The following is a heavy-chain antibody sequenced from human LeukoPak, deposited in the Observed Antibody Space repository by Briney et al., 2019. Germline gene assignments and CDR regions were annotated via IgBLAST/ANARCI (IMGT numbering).Heavy chain of an antibody. D-gene: IGHD3-22*01. CDR1: GYTLTGLS. V-gene: IGHV1-24*01. Sequence: ASVKVSCKVSGYTLTGLSMHWVRQAPGKGLEWMGTFDPESGETIYAQKFQGRVTMTEDTSTDTAYMELSSLRSEDTAVYYCTTRYYYDSSDYYVIDYWGQGTLVIVSS. J-gene: IGHJ4*02. CDR3: TTRYYYDSSDYYVIDY. CDR2: FDPESGET.